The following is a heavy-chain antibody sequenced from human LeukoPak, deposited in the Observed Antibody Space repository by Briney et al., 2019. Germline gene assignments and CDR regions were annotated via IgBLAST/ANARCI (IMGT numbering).Heavy chain of an antibody. CDR2: INHSGST. CDR1: GGSFSGYY. CDR3: ARCMGHYYYYYMDV. Sequence: SETLSLTCAVYGGSFSGYYWSWIRQPPGKGLEWIGEINHSGSTNYNPSLKSRVTISVDTSKNQFSLKLSSVTAADTAVYYCARCMGHYYYYYMDVWGKGTTVTVSS. D-gene: IGHD3-16*01. V-gene: IGHV4-34*01. J-gene: IGHJ6*03.